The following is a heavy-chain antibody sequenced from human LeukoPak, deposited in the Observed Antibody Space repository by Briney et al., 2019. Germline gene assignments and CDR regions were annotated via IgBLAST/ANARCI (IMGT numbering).Heavy chain of an antibody. CDR2: IYPGDSEI. CDR1: GYRFTSYW. V-gene: IGHV5-51*01. Sequence: GASLQISCKGSGYRFTSYWIGWVRQMPGKGLEWMGIIYPGDSEIRYSPSFQGQVTISADKSISTAYLQWGSLKASDTAMYYCARTAKYYDFWSGYLYFDYWGQGTLVTVSS. D-gene: IGHD3-3*01. J-gene: IGHJ4*02. CDR3: ARTAKYYDFWSGYLYFDY.